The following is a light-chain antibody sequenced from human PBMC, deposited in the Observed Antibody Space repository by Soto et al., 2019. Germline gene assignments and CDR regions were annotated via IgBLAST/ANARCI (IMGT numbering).Light chain of an antibody. V-gene: IGKV3-15*01. CDR2: GAS. CDR3: QQYNNWPYT. J-gene: IGKJ2*01. CDR1: QSVSSN. Sequence: EIVMTQSPATLSMSPGERATLSCRASQSVSSNLAWYQQKPGQAPRLLIYGASTRATGIPARFSGSGSGTEFTLTLSSLQSEDFAVYYCQQYNNWPYTFGQGTKLEIK.